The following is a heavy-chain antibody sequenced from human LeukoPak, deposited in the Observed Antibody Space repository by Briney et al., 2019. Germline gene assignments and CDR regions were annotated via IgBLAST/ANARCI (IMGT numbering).Heavy chain of an antibody. CDR1: GGSVSSTNW. CDR2: VHLDGRT. CDR3: ARGGGFYPPLDY. Sequence: SETLSLTCGVSGGSVSSTNWWTWIRQPPGKGLEWIGEVHLDGRTNFNPSLKSRLTMSVDLSENHVSLKLTSVTAADTAVYYCARGGGFYPPLDYWGQGTLVTVSS. V-gene: IGHV4-4*02. J-gene: IGHJ4*02. D-gene: IGHD3-16*01.